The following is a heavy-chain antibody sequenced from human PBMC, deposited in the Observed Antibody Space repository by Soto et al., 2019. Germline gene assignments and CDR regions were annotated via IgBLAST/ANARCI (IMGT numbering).Heavy chain of an antibody. Sequence: PSETLSLTCTVSGGSISSYFWSWIRQPPGKGLEWIGYIYYSGSTYYNPSLKSRVTISVDTSKNQFSLKLSSVTAADTAVYYCARDRTGTTGGYYYYYYGMDVWGQGTTVTVSS. CDR1: GGSISSYF. J-gene: IGHJ6*02. V-gene: IGHV4-30-4*01. CDR3: ARDRTGTTGGYYYYYYGMDV. CDR2: IYYSGST. D-gene: IGHD1-7*01.